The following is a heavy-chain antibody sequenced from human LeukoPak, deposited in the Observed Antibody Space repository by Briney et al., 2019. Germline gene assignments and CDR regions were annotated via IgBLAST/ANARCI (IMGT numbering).Heavy chain of an antibody. J-gene: IGHJ4*02. D-gene: IGHD1-26*01. CDR3: ARPRSGTYGLFDS. CDR2: ISSSGGSA. Sequence: GGSLRLSCAASGFTFRGYAMTWVRQAPGKGLEWVSVISSSGGSAYYADSVKGRFTISRDNFKNTLYLQMKSLTAEDTAVYYCARPRSGTYGLFDSWGQGTLVSVSS. V-gene: IGHV3-23*01. CDR1: GFTFRGYA.